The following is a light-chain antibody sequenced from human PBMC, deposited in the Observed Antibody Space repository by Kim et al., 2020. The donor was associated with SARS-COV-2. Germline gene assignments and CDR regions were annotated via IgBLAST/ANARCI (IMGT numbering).Light chain of an antibody. V-gene: IGKV1-5*03. J-gene: IGKJ2*01. Sequence: SASMVDIVTSTYRASQTINSWLAWYQQKPGKATKLLIDKASNLESGVPSRCSGSGSGTEFSLTISSLHPDDVATYYCHQYNSYSTFGQGTKLEI. CDR1: QTINSW. CDR2: KAS. CDR3: HQYNSYST.